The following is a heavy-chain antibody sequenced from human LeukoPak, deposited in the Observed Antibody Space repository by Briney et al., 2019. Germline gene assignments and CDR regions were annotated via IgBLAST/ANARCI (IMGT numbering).Heavy chain of an antibody. CDR3: VREGNYASGFEY. V-gene: IGHV3-7*01. Sequence: GGSLRLSCATSGFTFSSHWMSWVRQAPGKGLEWVANIKQDGSEKYYVDSVKGRFTISRDNAKNSLYLQMNSLRDEDIAVYYCVREGNYASGFEYWGQGTLVTVSS. CDR2: IKQDGSEK. D-gene: IGHD1-7*01. J-gene: IGHJ4*02. CDR1: GFTFSSHW.